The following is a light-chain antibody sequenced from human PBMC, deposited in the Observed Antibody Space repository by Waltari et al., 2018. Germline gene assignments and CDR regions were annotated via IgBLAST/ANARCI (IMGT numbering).Light chain of an antibody. V-gene: IGLV3-19*01. J-gene: IGLJ3*02. CDR1: SLEPSY. CDR3: HSRKGSDNQVV. CDR2: GKE. Sequence: SSELTQVPDVSVALGQTVKITCQGDSLEPSYASWYPVKPGQAPVLVLFGKEKRPSGIPDRSSGYSSGTTSSLTITGAQAEDEADYYCHSRKGSDNQVVFGGGTKLTVL.